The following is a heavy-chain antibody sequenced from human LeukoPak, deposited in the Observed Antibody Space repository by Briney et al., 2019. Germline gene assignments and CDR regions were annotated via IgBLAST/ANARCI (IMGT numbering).Heavy chain of an antibody. CDR3: ATSSSSIVVVPAAQGGHDAFDI. J-gene: IGHJ3*02. Sequence: ASVKVSCKASGYTFTSYGISWVRQAPGQGLEWMGWISAYNGNTNYAQKFQGRVTITADESTSTAYMELSSLRSEDTAVYYCATSSSSIVVVPAAQGGHDAFDIWGQGTMVTVSS. CDR1: GYTFTSYG. D-gene: IGHD2-2*01. V-gene: IGHV1-18*01. CDR2: ISAYNGNT.